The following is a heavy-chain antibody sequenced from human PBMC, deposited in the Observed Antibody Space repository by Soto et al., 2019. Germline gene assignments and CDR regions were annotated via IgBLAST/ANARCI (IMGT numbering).Heavy chain of an antibody. V-gene: IGHV3-21*01. J-gene: IGHJ6*03. Sequence: GGSLRLSCAASGFTFSSYSMNWVRQAPGKGLEWVSSISSSSSYIYYADSVKGRFTISRDNAKNSLYLQMNSLRAEDTAVYYCARVKGSGIAYYYMDVWGKGTTVTVSS. CDR2: ISSSSSYI. D-gene: IGHD2-15*01. CDR3: ARVKGSGIAYYYMDV. CDR1: GFTFSSYS.